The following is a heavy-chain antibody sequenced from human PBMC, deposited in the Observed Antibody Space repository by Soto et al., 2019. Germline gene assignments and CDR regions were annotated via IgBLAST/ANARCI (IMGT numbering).Heavy chain of an antibody. Sequence: GGSLRLSCAASGFTFSNAWMSWVRQAPGKGLEWVGRIKSKTDGGTTDYAAPVKGRFTISRDDSKNTLYLQMTSLKTEDTAVYYCTSGYSSSWYDYWGQGTLVTVSS. CDR1: GFTFSNAW. V-gene: IGHV3-15*01. CDR2: IKSKTDGGTT. J-gene: IGHJ4*02. D-gene: IGHD6-13*01. CDR3: TSGYSSSWYDY.